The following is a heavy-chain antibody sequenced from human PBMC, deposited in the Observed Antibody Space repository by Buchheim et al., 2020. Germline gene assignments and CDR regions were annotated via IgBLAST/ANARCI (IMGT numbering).Heavy chain of an antibody. D-gene: IGHD3-22*01. J-gene: IGHJ4*02. Sequence: QVQVVQSGAEVKKPGASVKVSCKASGYTFTNYYIHWVRQAPGQGLEWMGMIDPSGGTTSYAQQLQGRVTMTRDTSTSTVYMELSSLRSEDTAVYYCARDGVRDNSGYPDYWGQGTL. V-gene: IGHV1-46*01. CDR3: ARDGVRDNSGYPDY. CDR2: IDPSGGTT. CDR1: GYTFTNYY.